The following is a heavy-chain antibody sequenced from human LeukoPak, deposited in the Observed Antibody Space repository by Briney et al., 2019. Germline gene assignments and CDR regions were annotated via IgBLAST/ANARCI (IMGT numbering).Heavy chain of an antibody. CDR3: ARPIAAAGTWYFDY. CDR2: ISSSSSYI. CDR1: GFTFSSYS. V-gene: IGHV3-21*01. Sequence: GGSLRLSCAASGFTFSSYSMNWVRQAPGKGLEWVSSISSSSSYIYYADSVKGRFTNSRDNAKNSLYLQMNSLRAEDTAVYYCARPIAAAGTWYFDYWGQGTLVTVSS. D-gene: IGHD6-13*01. J-gene: IGHJ4*02.